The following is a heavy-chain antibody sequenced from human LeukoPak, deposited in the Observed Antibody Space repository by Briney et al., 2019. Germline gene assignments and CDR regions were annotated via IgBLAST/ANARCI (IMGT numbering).Heavy chain of an antibody. Sequence: GVSLRLSCAASGFTFSIYAMSWVRQAPGKGLEWVSSISSRGGLTLYADSVKGRFTISRDNSESMLYLQMNILRAEDTAKYYCTKDRPNYYGSNGHYYRQNGDFWGQGTLVTVSS. CDR1: GFTFSIYA. CDR2: ISSRGGLT. V-gene: IGHV3-23*01. J-gene: IGHJ4*02. CDR3: TKDRPNYYGSNGHYYRQNGDF. D-gene: IGHD3-22*01.